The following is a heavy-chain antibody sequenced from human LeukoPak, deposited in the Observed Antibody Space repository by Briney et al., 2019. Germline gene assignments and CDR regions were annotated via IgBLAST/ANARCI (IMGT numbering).Heavy chain of an antibody. Sequence: SQTLSLTCTVSGDSISSGDYYWSWIRQPPGKGLEWIGYIYYSGSTYYNPSLKSRVTISVDTSKNQFSLKLSSVTAADTAVYYCARRPIAARRYAFDIWGQGTMVTVSS. CDR1: GDSISSGDYY. D-gene: IGHD6-6*01. CDR2: IYYSGST. CDR3: ARRPIAARRYAFDI. J-gene: IGHJ3*02. V-gene: IGHV4-30-4*01.